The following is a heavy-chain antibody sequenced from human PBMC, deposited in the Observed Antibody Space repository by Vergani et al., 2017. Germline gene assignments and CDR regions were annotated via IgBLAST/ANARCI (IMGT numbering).Heavy chain of an antibody. Sequence: QVQLQQWGAGLLKPSETLSLTCAVYGGSFSGYYWSWIRQPPGKGLEWIGYIYYSGSTNYNPSLKSRVTISVDTSKNQFSLKLSSVTAADTAVYYCARAGIQLWSPYFDYWGQGTLVTVSS. CDR1: GGSFSGYY. D-gene: IGHD5-18*01. J-gene: IGHJ4*02. V-gene: IGHV4-34*11. CDR3: ARAGIQLWSPYFDY. CDR2: IYYSGST.